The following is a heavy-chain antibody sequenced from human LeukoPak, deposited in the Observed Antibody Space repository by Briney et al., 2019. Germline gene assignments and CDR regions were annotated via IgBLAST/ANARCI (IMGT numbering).Heavy chain of an antibody. CDR1: GGSISDYY. V-gene: IGHV4-59*08. CDR3: VRANYYYYYMDV. CDR2: IYYSGSN. J-gene: IGHJ6*03. Sequence: SETLSLTCTVSGGSISDYYWRWIRQPPGKGLEWIGYIYYSGSNNCNPSLKRRVTISVNNSKNQSSLKLSSVTAADIAVYYCVRANYYYYYMDVWGKGTTVTISS.